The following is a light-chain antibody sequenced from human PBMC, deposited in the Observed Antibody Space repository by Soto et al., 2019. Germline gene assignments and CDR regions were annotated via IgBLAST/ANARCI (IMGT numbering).Light chain of an antibody. Sequence: EIVLTQSPGSLSLSPGEGATLSCRASQSVRTYLAWYQVKPGQAPRLLIYDASRRASGVPARFSGSGSGTDFTLTISSLEPEDFALYYCQQRTTCPPITFGQGTRLENK. V-gene: IGKV3-11*01. CDR1: QSVRTY. CDR3: QQRTTCPPIT. J-gene: IGKJ5*01. CDR2: DAS.